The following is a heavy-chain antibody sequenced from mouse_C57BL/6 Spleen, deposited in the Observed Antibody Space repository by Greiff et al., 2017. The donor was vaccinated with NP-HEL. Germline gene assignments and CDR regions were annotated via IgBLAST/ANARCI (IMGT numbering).Heavy chain of an antibody. V-gene: IGHV5-9-1*02. J-gene: IGHJ1*03. CDR1: GFTFSSYA. CDR2: ISSGGDYI. D-gene: IGHD1-1*01. CDR3: TRDDYGSSYWYFDV. Sequence: VKLMESGEGLVKPGGSLKLSCAASGFTFSSYAMSWVRQTPEKRLEWVAYISSGGDYIYYADTVKGRFTISRDNARNTLYLQMSSLKSEDTAMYYCTRDDYGSSYWYFDVWGTGTTVTVSS.